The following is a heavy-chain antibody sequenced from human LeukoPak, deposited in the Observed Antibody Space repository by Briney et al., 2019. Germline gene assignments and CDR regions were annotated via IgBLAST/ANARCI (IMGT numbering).Heavy chain of an antibody. Sequence: PGGSLRLSCAASGFTFSSYSMNWVRQAPGKGLEWVSYISSSSSTIYYADSVKGRFTISRDNAKNSLYLQMNSLRAEDTAVYYCARDRGYDFWSGYYPDAFDIWGQGTMVTVSS. V-gene: IGHV3-48*01. D-gene: IGHD3-3*01. J-gene: IGHJ3*02. CDR2: ISSSSSTI. CDR3: ARDRGYDFWSGYYPDAFDI. CDR1: GFTFSSYS.